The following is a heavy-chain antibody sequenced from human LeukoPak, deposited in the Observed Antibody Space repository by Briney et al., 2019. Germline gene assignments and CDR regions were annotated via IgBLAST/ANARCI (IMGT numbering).Heavy chain of an antibody. CDR2: IYTSGTT. J-gene: IGHJ4*02. CDR3: ARLRVLTGYPIDYFDS. D-gene: IGHD3-9*01. V-gene: IGHV4-4*07. Sequence: PSETLSLTCTVSGGSISSYYWRWIRQPAGKGLEWIGRIYTSGTTNYNPSLKSRVTISVDTSNNQFSLKLSSVTAADTAVYYCARLRVLTGYPIDYFDSWGQGTLVTVSS. CDR1: GGSISSYY.